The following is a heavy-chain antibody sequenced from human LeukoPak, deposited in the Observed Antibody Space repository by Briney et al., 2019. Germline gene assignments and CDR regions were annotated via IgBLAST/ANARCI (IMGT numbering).Heavy chain of an antibody. D-gene: IGHD6-13*01. CDR1: GFTFSSYA. J-gene: IGHJ4*02. CDR2: ISSNGGST. CDR3: VKGLYSTWYREPIDY. Sequence: GGSLRLSCSASGFTFSSYAMHWVRQAPGKGLEYVSAISSNGGSTYYADSVKGRFTISRDNSKNTLYLQMSSLRAEDTAVYYCVKGLYSTWYREPIDYWGQGTLVTVSS. V-gene: IGHV3-64D*09.